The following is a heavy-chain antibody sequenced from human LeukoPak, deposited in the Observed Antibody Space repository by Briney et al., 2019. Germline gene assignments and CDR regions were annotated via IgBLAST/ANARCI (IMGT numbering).Heavy chain of an antibody. J-gene: IGHJ1*01. CDR3: ARGGIAAAALVVQH. CDR2: ISTYNGKR. D-gene: IGHD6-13*01. CDR1: GYTFTSYG. V-gene: IGHV1-18*01. Sequence: GASVKVSCKASGYTFTSYGIGWVRQAPGQGLEWMGWISTYNGKRNYAQKFQDRVTMTRDTSISTAYMELSRLRSDDTAVYYCARGGIAAAALVVQHWGQGTLVTVSS.